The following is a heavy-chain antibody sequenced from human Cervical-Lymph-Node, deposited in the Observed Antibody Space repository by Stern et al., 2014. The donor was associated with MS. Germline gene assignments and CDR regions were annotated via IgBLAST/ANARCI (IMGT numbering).Heavy chain of an antibody. CDR1: GFAFSNYG. CDR2: ISNDGILK. J-gene: IGHJ5*02. CDR3: AKDRDYGDSYNWFDP. V-gene: IGHV3-30*18. Sequence: VHLVESGGGVVQPGRSLRLSCAASGFAFSNYGMHWVRQAPRKGLEWVTFISNDGILKHHVDSVKGRFTISRDNSRNTLYLQMNSLRPEDTAVYYCAKDRDYGDSYNWFDPWGQGTLVTVSS. D-gene: IGHD4-17*01.